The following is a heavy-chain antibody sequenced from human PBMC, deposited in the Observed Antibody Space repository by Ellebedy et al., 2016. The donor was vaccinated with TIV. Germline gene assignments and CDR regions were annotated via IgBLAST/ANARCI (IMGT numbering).Heavy chain of an antibody. CDR1: EGTFSSYA. CDR3: ATNVFRGAGGWFDP. D-gene: IGHD3-10*01. Sequence: SVKVSXKASEGTFSSYAISWVRQAPGQGLEWMGRIIPILGIANYAQKFQGRVTITADKSTSTAYMELSSLRSEDTAVYYCATNVFRGAGGWFDPWGQGTLVTVSS. CDR2: IIPILGIA. J-gene: IGHJ5*02. V-gene: IGHV1-69*04.